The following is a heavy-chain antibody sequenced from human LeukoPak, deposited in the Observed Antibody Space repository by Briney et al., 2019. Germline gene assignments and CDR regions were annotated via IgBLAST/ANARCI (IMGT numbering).Heavy chain of an antibody. Sequence: SETLSLTCTVSGGSISRYYWTWIRQPPEKGLEWIGYIHYSGNTNYNPSLESRVTISVDMSKNQFSLKLSSVTAADTAVYYCARMAVDNRFDPWGQGTLVTVSS. J-gene: IGHJ5*02. CDR3: ARMAVDNRFDP. V-gene: IGHV4-59*01. D-gene: IGHD6-19*01. CDR1: GGSISRYY. CDR2: IHYSGNT.